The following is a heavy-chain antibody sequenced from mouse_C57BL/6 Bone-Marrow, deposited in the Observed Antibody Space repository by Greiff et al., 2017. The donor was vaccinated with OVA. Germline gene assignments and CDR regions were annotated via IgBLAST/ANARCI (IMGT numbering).Heavy chain of an antibody. CDR3: TRRGSYYSNYEFAY. D-gene: IGHD2-5*01. CDR1: GFTFSSYA. CDR2: ISSGGDYI. V-gene: IGHV5-9-1*02. J-gene: IGHJ3*01. Sequence: EVKLVESGAGLVKPGGSLKLSCAASGFTFSSYAMSWVRQTPEKRLEWVAYISSGGDYIYYADTVKGRFTISRDNARNTLYLQMSSLKSEDTAMYYCTRRGSYYSNYEFAYWGQGTLVTVSA.